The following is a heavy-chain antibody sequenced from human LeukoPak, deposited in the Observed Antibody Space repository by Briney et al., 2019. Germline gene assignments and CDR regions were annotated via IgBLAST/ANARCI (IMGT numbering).Heavy chain of an antibody. J-gene: IGHJ3*02. D-gene: IGHD3-22*01. CDR1: GGSISSGGYY. Sequence: SETLSLTCTVSGGSISSGGYYWSWIRQPPGKGLEWIGYIYHSGSTYYNPSLKSRVTISVDRSKNQFSLKLSSVTAADTAVYYCARDKGHLQYYDSRLGAFDIWGQGTMVTVSS. V-gene: IGHV4-30-2*01. CDR3: ARDKGHLQYYDSRLGAFDI. CDR2: IYHSGST.